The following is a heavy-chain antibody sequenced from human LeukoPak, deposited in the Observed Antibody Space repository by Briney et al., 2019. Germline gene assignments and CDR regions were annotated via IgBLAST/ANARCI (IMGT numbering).Heavy chain of an antibody. D-gene: IGHD3-9*01. V-gene: IGHV3-33*01. Sequence: GGSLRLSCAASGFTFSSYGMHWVRQAPGKGLECVAVIWYDGSNKYYADSVKGRFTISRDNSKNTLYLQMNSLRAEDTAVYYCARERILTGYFNAFDIWGQGTMVTVSS. J-gene: IGHJ3*02. CDR2: IWYDGSNK. CDR3: ARERILTGYFNAFDI. CDR1: GFTFSSYG.